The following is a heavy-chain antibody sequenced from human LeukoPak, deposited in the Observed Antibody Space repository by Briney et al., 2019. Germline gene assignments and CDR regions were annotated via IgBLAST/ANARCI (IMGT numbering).Heavy chain of an antibody. CDR1: GYTFTNYY. CDR2: INPSGGST. CDR3: ARGGVGATTYVWFDP. J-gene: IGHJ5*02. D-gene: IGHD1-26*01. Sequence: ASVNVSCTASGYTFTNYYIHWVRQAPGQGLECMGIINPSGGSTSYAQKFQGRVTMTRDMSTSTVYMELSSLRSEDTAVYYCARGGVGATTYVWFDPWGQGTLVTVSS. V-gene: IGHV1-46*01.